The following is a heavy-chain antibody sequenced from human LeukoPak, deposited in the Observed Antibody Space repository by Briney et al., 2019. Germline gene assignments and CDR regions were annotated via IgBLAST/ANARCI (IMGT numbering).Heavy chain of an antibody. CDR1: GYTFTGYY. V-gene: IGHV1-2*02. Sequence: ASVKVSCKASGYTFTGYYMHWVRQAPGQGLEWMGWINPNSGGTNYAQKFQGRVTMTRDTSTSTAYMELSRLRSDDTAVYYCASLSTGIAVAGFDYWGQGTLVTVSS. D-gene: IGHD6-19*01. J-gene: IGHJ4*02. CDR2: INPNSGGT. CDR3: ASLSTGIAVAGFDY.